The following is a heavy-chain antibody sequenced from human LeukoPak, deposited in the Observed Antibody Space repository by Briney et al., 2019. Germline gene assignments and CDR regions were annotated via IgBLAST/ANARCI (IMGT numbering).Heavy chain of an antibody. J-gene: IGHJ4*02. CDR3: ARGGNQYYFDY. Sequence: GASLKISFQGSGCRFTSYWIGWVRQMPGKGLEWMGIIYPGDSDTRYSPSFQGQVTISADKSISTAYLQWSSLKASDTAMYYCARGGNQYYFDYWGQGTLVTVSS. D-gene: IGHD4-23*01. V-gene: IGHV5-51*01. CDR1: GCRFTSYW. CDR2: IYPGDSDT.